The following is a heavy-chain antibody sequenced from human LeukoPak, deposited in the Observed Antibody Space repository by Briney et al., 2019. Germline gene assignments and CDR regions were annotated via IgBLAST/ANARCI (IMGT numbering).Heavy chain of an antibody. CDR2: ISSSSSPI. Sequence: GGSLRLSCAASGFTFSDYYMSWVRQAPGKGLEWISYISSSSSPIYYADSVKGRFTISRDNAKNSLYLQMNSLRDEDTAVYYRARDPNSSGWFEDWGQGTLVTVSS. D-gene: IGHD6-19*01. CDR3: ARDPNSSGWFED. V-gene: IGHV3-11*04. CDR1: GFTFSDYY. J-gene: IGHJ4*02.